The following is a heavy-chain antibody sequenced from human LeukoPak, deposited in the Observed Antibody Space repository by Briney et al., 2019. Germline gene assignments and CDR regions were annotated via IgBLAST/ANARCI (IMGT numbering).Heavy chain of an antibody. CDR2: INSNSGGI. CDR1: GYTFTDYY. D-gene: IGHD3-10*01. CDR3: ARRRVTNAFDI. Sequence: GASVKVSCKASGYTFTDYYMHWVRQAPGQGLEWVGWINSNSGGINYAQKFQGRVTMTRDTSISTAYMELSRLRSDDTAVYYCARRRVTNAFDIWDQGTMATVSS. J-gene: IGHJ3*02. V-gene: IGHV1-2*02.